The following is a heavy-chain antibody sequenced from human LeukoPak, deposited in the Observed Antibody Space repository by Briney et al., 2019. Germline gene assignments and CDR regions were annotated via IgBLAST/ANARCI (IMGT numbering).Heavy chain of an antibody. CDR1: GYTFTGYY. J-gene: IGHJ4*02. CDR3: AREHSSSSGKVFDY. Sequence: ASVKVSCKASGYTFTGYYMHWVRQAPGQGLEWMGWINPNSGGTNYAQKFQGRVTMARDTSISTAYMELSRLRSDDTAVYYCAREHSSSSGKVFDYWGQGTLVTVSS. D-gene: IGHD6-6*01. V-gene: IGHV1-2*02. CDR2: INPNSGGT.